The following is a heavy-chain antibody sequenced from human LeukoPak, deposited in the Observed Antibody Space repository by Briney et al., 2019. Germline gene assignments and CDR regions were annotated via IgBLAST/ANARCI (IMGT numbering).Heavy chain of an antibody. Sequence: SETLSLTCTVSGDTISTSFYYWGWIRQPPGKGLEWIGGIFHSGTTYYNPSLKSRVTMSVDTSKNQFSLKLSSVTAADTAVYYCAREQVVAATGGEYFDYWGQGTLVTVSS. CDR2: IFHSGTT. CDR1: GDTISTSFYY. CDR3: AREQVVAATGGEYFDY. V-gene: IGHV4-39*07. D-gene: IGHD2-15*01. J-gene: IGHJ4*02.